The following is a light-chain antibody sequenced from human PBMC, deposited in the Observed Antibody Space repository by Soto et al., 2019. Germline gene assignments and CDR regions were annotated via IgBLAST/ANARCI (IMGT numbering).Light chain of an antibody. CDR1: QSLSNNY. Sequence: EIVLTQSPGTLSLSPGERATLSCRASQSLSNNYLTWYQQKPGQAPRLLIYGASSRTAGIPDRFSATGSGTDFTLTISRLEPEDFAVYYCQQYDWSPRTFGQGTKVEIK. J-gene: IGKJ1*01. CDR3: QQYDWSPRT. V-gene: IGKV3-20*01. CDR2: GAS.